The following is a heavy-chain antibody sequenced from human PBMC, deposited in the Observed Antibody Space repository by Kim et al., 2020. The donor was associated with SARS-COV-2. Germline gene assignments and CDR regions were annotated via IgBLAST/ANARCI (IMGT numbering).Heavy chain of an antibody. Sequence: ASVKVSCKASGYTFTGYYMHWVRQAPGQGLEWMGWINPNSGGTNYAQKFQGRVTMTRDTSISTAYMELSRLRSDDTAVYYCARDQAWIPAGEDPSRNWFDPWGQGTLVTVSS. CDR2: INPNSGGT. CDR1: GYTFTGYY. J-gene: IGHJ5*02. V-gene: IGHV1-2*02. D-gene: IGHD5-18*01. CDR3: ARDQAWIPAGEDPSRNWFDP.